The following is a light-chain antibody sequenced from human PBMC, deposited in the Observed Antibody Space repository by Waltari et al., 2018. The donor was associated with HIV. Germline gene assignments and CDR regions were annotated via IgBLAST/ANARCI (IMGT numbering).Light chain of an antibody. CDR2: AAS. Sequence: DIQMTQSPSSLSAPVGDSVTITCRASQDISNFLAWYQHKPGKIPELLIYAASTLQSEVPSRFSGSGSGTDFTLIITSLQPEDVATYYCQKYNSAPRTFGQGTRVEIQ. CDR3: QKYNSAPRT. J-gene: IGKJ1*01. CDR1: QDISNF. V-gene: IGKV1-27*01.